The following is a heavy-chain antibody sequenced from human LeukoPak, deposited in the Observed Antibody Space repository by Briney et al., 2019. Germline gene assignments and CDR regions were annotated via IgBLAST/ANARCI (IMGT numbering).Heavy chain of an antibody. CDR2: IKGDGSEK. D-gene: IGHD6-13*01. J-gene: IGHJ5*02. V-gene: IGHV3-7*04. Sequence: GGALRLSYAASGSTFSSHWMSWVRQAPGKGLEWVATIKGDGSEKYYVDSVKGRFTISRDNAKNSLYLQMNTLRVEDTALYYCARARTGMAAAVNWFDPWGQGTLVTVSS. CDR1: GSTFSSHW. CDR3: ARARTGMAAAVNWFDP.